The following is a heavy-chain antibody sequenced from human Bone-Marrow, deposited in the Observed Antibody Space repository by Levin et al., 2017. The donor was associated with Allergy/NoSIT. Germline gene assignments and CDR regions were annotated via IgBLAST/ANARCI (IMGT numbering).Heavy chain of an antibody. J-gene: IGHJ4*02. D-gene: IGHD2-8*01. CDR1: GLTFSDSY. V-gene: IGHV3-11*01. CDR3: TRGRPPLVLDY. CDR2: ISPSGATI. Sequence: GGSLRLSCAASGLTFSDSYMNWIRQVPGKGLEWVSDISPSGATINYADSVKGRFTLSRDNAKKSLHLQMNSLRVEDTAVYYCTRGRPPLVLDYWGQGALVTVSS.